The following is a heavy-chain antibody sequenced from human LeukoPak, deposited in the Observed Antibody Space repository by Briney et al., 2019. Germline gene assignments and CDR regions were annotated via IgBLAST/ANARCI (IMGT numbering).Heavy chain of an antibody. Sequence: GESLKISCKGSGYSFTNNWIVWVRQMPGKGLEWMGIICPGDSDTRYSPSFQGQITISADKSINTAYLQWSSLQASDTAMYYCARDYYGSGSFYTFFDYWGQGTLVTVSS. D-gene: IGHD3-10*01. CDR2: ICPGDSDT. J-gene: IGHJ4*02. CDR1: GYSFTNNW. CDR3: ARDYYGSGSFYTFFDY. V-gene: IGHV5-51*01.